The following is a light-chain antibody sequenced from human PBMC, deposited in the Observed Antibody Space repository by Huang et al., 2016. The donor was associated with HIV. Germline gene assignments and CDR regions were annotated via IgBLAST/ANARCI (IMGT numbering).Light chain of an antibody. CDR1: QSVSSY. CDR3: QQRSNWPRT. Sequence: EIVLTQSPATLSLSPGERATLSCWASQSVSSYLAWYQQKPGQAPRLLIYDASNRATGIPARFSGSGSGTDFTLTISSLEPEDFAVDYCQQRSNWPRTFGQGTKVEIK. V-gene: IGKV3-11*01. CDR2: DAS. J-gene: IGKJ1*01.